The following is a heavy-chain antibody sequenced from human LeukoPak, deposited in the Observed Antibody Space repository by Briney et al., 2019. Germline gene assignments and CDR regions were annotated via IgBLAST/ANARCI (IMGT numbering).Heavy chain of an antibody. V-gene: IGHV4-59*12. Sequence: SETLSLTCSVSGVSIINDYWNWIRQPPGKGLEWIGYIYYTGNMLYSPPLKSRVTISVDTSKNQFSLKLKSVTAADTAVYYCARGGDRSSWSIDYWGQGTLVTVSS. CDR3: ARGGDRSSWSIDY. CDR2: IYYTGNM. CDR1: GVSIINDY. J-gene: IGHJ4*02. D-gene: IGHD6-13*01.